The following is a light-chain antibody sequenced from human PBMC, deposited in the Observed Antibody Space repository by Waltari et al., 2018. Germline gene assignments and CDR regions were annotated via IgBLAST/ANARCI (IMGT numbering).Light chain of an antibody. J-gene: IGLJ2*01. CDR1: KLEDRY. CDR3: QAWDRNTYVV. Sequence: SYELTQSPSVSVSPGQTASISCYGEKLEDRYVCWYQQKPGQSPVLVLHQDSKRPSGIPERFSGFNSGNTATLTISETQSMDEADYYCQAWDRNTYVVFGGGTKLTVL. CDR2: QDS. V-gene: IGLV3-1*01.